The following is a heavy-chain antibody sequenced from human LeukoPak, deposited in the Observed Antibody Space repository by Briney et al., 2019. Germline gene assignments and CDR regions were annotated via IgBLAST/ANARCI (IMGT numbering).Heavy chain of an antibody. CDR2: ISWNSGSM. Sequence: PGGSLRLSCAASGFTFYDYAMHWVRQAPGKGLEWVSGISWNSGSMGYADSVKGRFTISRDNAKNSLYLQMNSLRAEDTALYYCAKDYHYDRTYFDYWGQGTLVTVSS. CDR1: GFTFYDYA. V-gene: IGHV3-9*01. CDR3: AKDYHYDRTYFDY. D-gene: IGHD3-3*01. J-gene: IGHJ4*02.